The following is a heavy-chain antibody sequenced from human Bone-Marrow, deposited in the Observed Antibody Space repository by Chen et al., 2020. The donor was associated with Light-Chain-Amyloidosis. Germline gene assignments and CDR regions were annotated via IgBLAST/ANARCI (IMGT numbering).Heavy chain of an antibody. CDR2: ISRSSSHI. CDR1: GFPFSSYT. CDR3: ARGGSYYYFDY. V-gene: IGHV3-21*01. Sequence: EVQLVESGGGLVKPGGSLRLSCLPSGFPFSSYTMNWVRQTPGRGLEWVSSISRSSSHIYYADSMRGRFTISRDNAKNSLYLQMNNLRAEDTAVYYCARGGSYYYFDYWGQGILVTVSS. J-gene: IGHJ4*02. D-gene: IGHD1-26*01.